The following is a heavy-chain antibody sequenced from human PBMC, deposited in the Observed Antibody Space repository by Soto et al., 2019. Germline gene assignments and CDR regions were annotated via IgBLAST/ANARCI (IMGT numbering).Heavy chain of an antibody. CDR2: IYHSGST. Sequence: SETLSLTCAVSSGSISSSNWWSWVRQPPGKGLEWIGEIYHSGSTNYNPSLKSRVTISVDKSKNQFSLKLSSVTAADTAVYYCARDARYCSGGSCLDYWGQGTLVTVSS. D-gene: IGHD2-15*01. CDR1: SGSISSSNW. CDR3: ARDARYCSGGSCLDY. V-gene: IGHV4-4*02. J-gene: IGHJ4*02.